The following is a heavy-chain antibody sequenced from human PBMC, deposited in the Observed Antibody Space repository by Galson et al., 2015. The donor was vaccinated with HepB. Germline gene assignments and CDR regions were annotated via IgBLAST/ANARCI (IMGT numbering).Heavy chain of an antibody. Sequence: SVKVSCKASGYTFISYGINRVRQAPGQGLEWMGWISAYNGNTNFAQKFRGRVTMTRDTSISTAYMELSRLRSDDTAVYYCAREGVLSGDIVVVPAHDAFDIWGQGTMVTVSS. CDR3: AREGVLSGDIVVVPAHDAFDI. J-gene: IGHJ3*02. CDR1: GYTFISYG. V-gene: IGHV1-18*04. CDR2: ISAYNGNT. D-gene: IGHD2-2*01.